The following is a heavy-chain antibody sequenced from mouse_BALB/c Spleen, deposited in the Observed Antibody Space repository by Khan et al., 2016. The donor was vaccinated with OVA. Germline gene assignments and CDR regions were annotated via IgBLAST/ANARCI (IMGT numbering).Heavy chain of an antibody. CDR2: IYPSDSYT. D-gene: IGHD2-13*01. J-gene: IGHJ2*01. Sequence: VQLQESGAELVRPGASVKLSCKTSGYTFTNYWINWVKQRPGQGLEWIGNIYPSDSYTNYNQKFKDKATLTVDKSSSTAYMQLTSPTSEDSAVYYFTRGDPGNFDYWGHGTTLTVSS. V-gene: IGHV1-69*02. CDR3: TRGDPGNFDY. CDR1: GYTFTNYW.